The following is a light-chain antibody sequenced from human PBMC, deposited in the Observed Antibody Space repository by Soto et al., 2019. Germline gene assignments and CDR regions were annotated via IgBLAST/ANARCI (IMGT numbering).Light chain of an antibody. J-gene: IGKJ1*01. CDR2: DAS. CDR3: QQRSNWPPT. CDR1: QSISSW. V-gene: IGKV1-5*01. Sequence: DIQMTQSPSTLSASVGDRLTITCRASQSISSWLAWYQQKPGKAPKLLIFDASSLESGVPSRFSGSGSGTDFTLTISSLEPEDFAVYYCQQRSNWPPTFGQGTKVDIK.